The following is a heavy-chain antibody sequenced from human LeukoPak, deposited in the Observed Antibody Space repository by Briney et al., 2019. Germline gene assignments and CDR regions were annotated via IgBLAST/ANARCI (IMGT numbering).Heavy chain of an antibody. CDR3: AKALDPYYDFWSGYPDY. Sequence: PGGSLRLSCTASGLTFSTPGFNWVRQAPGKGLEWVASIGPTGSDRYHADSIKGRFTISRGNANNFLYLQMNSLRAEDTAVYYCAKALDPYYDFWSGYPDYWGQGTLVTVSS. D-gene: IGHD3-3*01. J-gene: IGHJ4*02. V-gene: IGHV3-21*06. CDR2: IGPTGSDR. CDR1: GLTFSTPG.